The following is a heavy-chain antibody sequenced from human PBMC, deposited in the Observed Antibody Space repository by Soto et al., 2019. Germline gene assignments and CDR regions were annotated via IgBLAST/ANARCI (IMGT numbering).Heavy chain of an antibody. D-gene: IGHD3-10*01. Sequence: GGSLRLSCAASGFTFSSYSMNWVRQAPGKGLEWVSSISSSSSYIYYADSVKGRFTISRDNAKNSLYLQMNSLRAEDTAVYYCARDSMVRGVISPPFDYWGQGTLVTVSS. J-gene: IGHJ4*02. CDR3: ARDSMVRGVISPPFDY. V-gene: IGHV3-21*01. CDR2: ISSSSSYI. CDR1: GFTFSSYS.